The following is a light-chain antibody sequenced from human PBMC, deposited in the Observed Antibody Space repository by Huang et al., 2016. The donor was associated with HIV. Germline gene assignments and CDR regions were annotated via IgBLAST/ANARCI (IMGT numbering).Light chain of an antibody. V-gene: IGKV3-20*01. J-gene: IGKJ4*01. Sequence: EIVLTQSPGTLSLSPEESVTLSCRASQSVNNNYLAWYQQKPGQAPRLLVSGASSMATGIPDRFSGSGSGTEFTLTIGRLEPEDSAVYYCHQYGNSPLTFGGGTKIEIK. CDR3: HQYGNSPLT. CDR1: QSVNNNY. CDR2: GAS.